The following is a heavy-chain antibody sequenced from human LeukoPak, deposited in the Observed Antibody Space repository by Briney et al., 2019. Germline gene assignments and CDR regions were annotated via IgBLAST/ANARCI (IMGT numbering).Heavy chain of an antibody. J-gene: IGHJ4*02. V-gene: IGHV3-23*01. D-gene: IGHD3-10*01. CDR3: AKEGFGD. CDR2: ISGSGGNT. Sequence: GGSLRLSWTASGFTFTSYAMSWVRQAPGKGLEWVSTISGSGGNTYYADSVKGRFTISRDNPKNTVYLQMNSLRADDTALYYCAKEGFGDWGQGTLVTVSS. CDR1: GFTFTSYA.